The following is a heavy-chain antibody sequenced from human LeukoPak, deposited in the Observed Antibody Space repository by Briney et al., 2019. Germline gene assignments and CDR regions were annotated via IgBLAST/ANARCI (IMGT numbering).Heavy chain of an antibody. CDR1: GGTFSSYA. Sequence: SVKVSCKASGGTFSSYAISWVRQAPGQGLEWMGGIIPIFGTANYAQKSQGRVTITADESTSTAYMELSSLRSEDTAVYYCARDPRPSYCSSTSCYATNWFDPWGQGTLVTVSS. D-gene: IGHD2-2*01. J-gene: IGHJ5*02. CDR2: IIPIFGTA. V-gene: IGHV1-69*13. CDR3: ARDPRPSYCSSTSCYATNWFDP.